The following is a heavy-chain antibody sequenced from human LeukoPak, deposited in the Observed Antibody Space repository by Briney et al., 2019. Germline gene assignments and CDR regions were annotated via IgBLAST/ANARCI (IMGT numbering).Heavy chain of an antibody. CDR3: ARENIAVAALDY. V-gene: IGHV3-30-3*01. J-gene: IGHJ4*02. Sequence: GGSLRLSCAASGFTFSSYAMHWVRQAPGKGLEWVAVISYDGSNKYYADSVKGRFTISRDNSKNTLYLQMNSLRAEDTAVYYCARENIAVAALDYWGQGTLVTVPS. CDR1: GFTFSSYA. D-gene: IGHD6-19*01. CDR2: ISYDGSNK.